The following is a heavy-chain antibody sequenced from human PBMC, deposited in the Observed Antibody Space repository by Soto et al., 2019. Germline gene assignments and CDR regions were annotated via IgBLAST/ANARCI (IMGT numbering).Heavy chain of an antibody. CDR1: GYTFSSYN. CDR3: AREGSSDYVWGGFVS. V-gene: IGHV1-3*01. J-gene: IGHJ4*02. Sequence: ASVKVSCEASGYTFSSYNLHWVRQAPGQSLEGMGWINAANGNTKYSQKLQGRVTITRDTSSSTAYMQLSRLRSEDTALYYCAREGSSDYVWGGFVSWGQGPLITVSS. D-gene: IGHD3-10*02. CDR2: INAANGNT.